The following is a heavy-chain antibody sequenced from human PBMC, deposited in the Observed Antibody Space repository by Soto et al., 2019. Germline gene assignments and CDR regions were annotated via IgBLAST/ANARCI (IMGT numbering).Heavy chain of an antibody. Sequence: WGSLRLSCAASGFTFSSYSMNWVRQAPGKGLEWVSSISSSSSYIYYADSVKGRFTISRDNAKNSLYLQMNSLRAEDTAVYYCARDPPTQLGPYYFDYWGQGTLVTVSS. CDR1: GFTFSSYS. CDR3: ARDPPTQLGPYYFDY. D-gene: IGHD1-1*01. J-gene: IGHJ4*02. CDR2: ISSSSSYI. V-gene: IGHV3-21*01.